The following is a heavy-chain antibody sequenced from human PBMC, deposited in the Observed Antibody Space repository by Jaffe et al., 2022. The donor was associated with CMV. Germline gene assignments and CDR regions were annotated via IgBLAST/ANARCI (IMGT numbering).Heavy chain of an antibody. Sequence: QLQLQESGPGLVKPSETLSLTCTVSGGSISSSSYYWGWIRQPPGKGLEWIGSIYYSGSTYYNPSLKSRVTISVDTSKNQFSLKLSSVTAADTAVYYCARHGGPGYYSYYYYMDVWGKGTTVTVSS. CDR1: GGSISSSSYY. D-gene: IGHD3-16*01. CDR2: IYYSGST. J-gene: IGHJ6*03. CDR3: ARHGGPGYYSYYYYMDV. V-gene: IGHV4-39*01.